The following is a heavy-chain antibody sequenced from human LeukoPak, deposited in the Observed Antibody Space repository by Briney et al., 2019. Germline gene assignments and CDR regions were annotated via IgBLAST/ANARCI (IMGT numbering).Heavy chain of an antibody. CDR1: GYTFTGYY. D-gene: IGHD6-19*01. Sequence: EASVKVSCKASGYTFTGYYMHWVRQAPGQGLEWMGWINPNSGGTNYAQKFQGRVTMTRDTSISTAYMELSRLRSDDTAVYYRASLTTGYSTGWYLFDYWGQGTLVTVSS. CDR3: ASLTTGYSTGWYLFDY. V-gene: IGHV1-2*02. CDR2: INPNSGGT. J-gene: IGHJ4*02.